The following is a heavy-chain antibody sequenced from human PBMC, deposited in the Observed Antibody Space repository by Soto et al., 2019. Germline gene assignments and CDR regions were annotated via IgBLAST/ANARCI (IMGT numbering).Heavy chain of an antibody. D-gene: IGHD6-19*01. CDR2: ISYDGSNK. J-gene: IGHJ5*02. CDR3: ARRVTYSSGAATNWFDP. Sequence: GGSLRLSCAASGFTFSSYGMHWVRQAPGKGLEWVAVISYDGSNKYYADSVKGRFTISRDNSKNTLYLQMNSLRAEDTAVYYFARRVTYSSGAATNWFDPWGQGTLVTVSS. CDR1: GFTFSSYG. V-gene: IGHV3-30*03.